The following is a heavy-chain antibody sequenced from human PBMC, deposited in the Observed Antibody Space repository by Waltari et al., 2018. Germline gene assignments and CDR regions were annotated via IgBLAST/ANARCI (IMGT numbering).Heavy chain of an antibody. D-gene: IGHD3-10*01. V-gene: IGHV3-7*01. CDR2: IKQDGTQQ. Sequence: EVQLVESGGGLVQPGGSLRLSFVASGFTLGSPWMSWVCQALEKGLEWVADIKQDGTQQYYVDSVKGRFTVSRDNHKNSLFLQMNSLRAEDTAVYYCARALPGEITVYDYWAQGALVTVSS. J-gene: IGHJ4*02. CDR1: GFTLGSPW. CDR3: ARALPGEITVYDY.